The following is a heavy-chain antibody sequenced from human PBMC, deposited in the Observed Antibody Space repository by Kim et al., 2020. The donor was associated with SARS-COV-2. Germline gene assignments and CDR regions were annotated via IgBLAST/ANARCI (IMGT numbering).Heavy chain of an antibody. J-gene: IGHJ3*02. CDR1: GFSFSSYE. CDR3: ARLEAGDAFDI. CDR2: ISSSGNTI. Sequence: GGSLRLSCAGSGFSFSSYEMNWVRQAPGNGLEWVSYISSSGNTIYYADSVKGRFTISRDNAKNSLSLQMNSLRAEDTAVYFCARLEAGDAFDIWGQGTMVTVSS. V-gene: IGHV3-48*03. D-gene: IGHD1-1*01.